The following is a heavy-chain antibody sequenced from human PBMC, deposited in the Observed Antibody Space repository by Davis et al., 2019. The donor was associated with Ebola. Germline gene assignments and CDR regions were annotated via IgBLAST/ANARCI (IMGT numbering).Heavy chain of an antibody. CDR2: IKSKTDGGTT. CDR1: GFTFSTYS. CDR3: TTRDPGIAVATDY. V-gene: IGHV3-15*01. Sequence: GGSLRLSCAASGFTFSTYSMSWVRQAPGKGLEWVGRIKSKTDGGTTDYAAPVKGRFTISRDDSKNTLYLQMNSLKTEDTAVYYCTTRDPGIAVATDYWGQGTLVTVSS. J-gene: IGHJ4*02. D-gene: IGHD6-19*01.